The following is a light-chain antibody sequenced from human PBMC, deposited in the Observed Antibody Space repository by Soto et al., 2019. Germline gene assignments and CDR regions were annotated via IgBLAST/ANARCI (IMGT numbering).Light chain of an antibody. Sequence: EVVMTQSPGTLSLSPGERATLSCRASQSLSSSSLAWYQQKPGQAPRLIIYDGSSRATAIPDRFSGSGSGTEFTLTISSLKSEDFAVYYCQQYHDWPPWTFGQGTKVDIK. CDR3: QQYHDWPPWT. CDR1: QSLSSS. CDR2: DGS. J-gene: IGKJ1*01. V-gene: IGKV3D-15*01.